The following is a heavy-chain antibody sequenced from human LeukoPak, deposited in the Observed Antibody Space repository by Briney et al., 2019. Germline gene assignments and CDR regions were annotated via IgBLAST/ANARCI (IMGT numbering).Heavy chain of an antibody. CDR2: ISGSGGST. CDR3: AKDSVPYYYGSGSYPDY. CDR1: GFTFNNYA. Sequence: GGSLRLSCAVSGFTFNNYAMSWVRQAPGKGLEWVSGISGSGGSTYYADSVKGWFTISRDNSKNTLYLQMNSLTAEDTAVYYCAKDSVPYYYGSGSYPDYWGQGTLVTVSS. D-gene: IGHD3-10*01. V-gene: IGHV3-23*01. J-gene: IGHJ4*02.